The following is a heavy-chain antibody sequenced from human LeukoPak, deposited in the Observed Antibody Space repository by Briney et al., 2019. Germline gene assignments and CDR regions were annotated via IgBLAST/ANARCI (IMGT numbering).Heavy chain of an antibody. Sequence: ASVKVSCKASGYTFTSYGISWVRQAPGQGLEWMGWISAYNSNTNYAQKLQGRVTMTTDTSTSTAYMELRSLRSDDTAVYYCARDTSSSWHDYFDYWGQGTLVTVSS. CDR1: GYTFTSYG. CDR2: ISAYNSNT. D-gene: IGHD6-13*01. V-gene: IGHV1-18*04. J-gene: IGHJ4*02. CDR3: ARDTSSSWHDYFDY.